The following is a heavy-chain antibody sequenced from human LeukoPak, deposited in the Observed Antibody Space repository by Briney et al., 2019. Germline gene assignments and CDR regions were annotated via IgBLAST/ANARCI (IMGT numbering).Heavy chain of an antibody. CDR2: IYYSGST. J-gene: IGHJ4*02. CDR3: ARHTTYSMWWSYYFDY. CDR1: GGSISSYY. V-gene: IGHV4-59*01. D-gene: IGHD2-21*01. Sequence: PSETLSLTCTVSGGSISSYYWSWIRQPPGKGLQWIGYIYYSGSTNYNPSLKSRVTISVDTSKNQFSLKLNSVTAADTAVYYCARHTTYSMWWSYYFDYWGQGTLVTVSS.